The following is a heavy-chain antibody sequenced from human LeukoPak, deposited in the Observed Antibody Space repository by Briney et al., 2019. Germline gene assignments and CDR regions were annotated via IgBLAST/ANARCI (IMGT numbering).Heavy chain of an antibody. CDR1: GGTFSSYA. V-gene: IGHV1-69*04. CDR2: IIPILGIA. Sequence: SVKVSCKASGGTFSSYAISWVRQAPGQGLEWMGRIIPILGIANYAQKFQGRVTITADKSTSTAYMELSSLRSEDTAVYYCARGAQVLRYFDWLHNWFDPWGQGTLVPVSS. CDR3: ARGAQVLRYFDWLHNWFDP. D-gene: IGHD3-9*01. J-gene: IGHJ5*02.